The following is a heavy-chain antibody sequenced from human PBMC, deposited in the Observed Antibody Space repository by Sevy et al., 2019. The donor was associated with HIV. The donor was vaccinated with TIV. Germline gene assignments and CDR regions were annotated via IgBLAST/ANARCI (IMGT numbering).Heavy chain of an antibody. D-gene: IGHD6-6*01. CDR3: ARGEYTSPSFEY. J-gene: IGHJ4*02. Sequence: GGSLRLSCAASRFTFSTYPMHWVRQAPGKGLEWVAVISYDGSNKYYSDSVKGRFTVSRDNSKNTLYLQLNSLRVEDTAAYFCARGEYTSPSFEYWGQGTLVTLSS. CDR2: ISYDGSNK. CDR1: RFTFSTYP. V-gene: IGHV3-30-3*01.